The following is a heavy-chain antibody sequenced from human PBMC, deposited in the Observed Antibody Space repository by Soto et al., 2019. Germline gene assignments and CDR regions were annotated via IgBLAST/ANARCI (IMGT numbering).Heavy chain of an antibody. Sequence: ASVKVSCKASGYTFTSYAMHWVRQAPGQRLEWMGWINAGNGNTKYSQKFQGRVTITRDTSASTAYMELSSLRSEDTAVCYCARDHGYSSGWYLRGGDYWGQGTLVTAPQ. V-gene: IGHV1-3*01. J-gene: IGHJ4*02. D-gene: IGHD6-19*01. CDR2: INAGNGNT. CDR3: ARDHGYSSGWYLRGGDY. CDR1: GYTFTSYA.